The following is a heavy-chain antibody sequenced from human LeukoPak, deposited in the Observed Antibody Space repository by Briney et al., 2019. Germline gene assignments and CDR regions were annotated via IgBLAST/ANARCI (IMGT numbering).Heavy chain of an antibody. CDR2: IYYSGST. J-gene: IGHJ4*02. V-gene: IGHV4-59*01. CDR3: ARGVGSGYYTDY. CDR1: GGSISSYY. D-gene: IGHD3-3*01. Sequence: SETLSLTCTVSGGSISSYYWSWIRQPPGKGLEWIGYIYYSGSTNYNPSLKSRVTISVDTSKNQFTLKLSSVTAADTAVYYCARGVGSGYYTDYWGQGTLVTVSS.